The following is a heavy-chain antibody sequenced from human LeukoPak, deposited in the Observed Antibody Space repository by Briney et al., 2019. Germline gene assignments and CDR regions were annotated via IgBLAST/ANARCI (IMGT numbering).Heavy chain of an antibody. CDR1: GFTFSSFA. CDR3: AKASSNTMIVVVMKWFDP. J-gene: IGHJ5*02. V-gene: IGHV3-23*01. D-gene: IGHD3-22*01. Sequence: GGSLRLSCAASGFTFSSFAMSWVRQAPGKGLEWVASISGRGDSTYYADFVKGRFTIARDNSKKTLYLQMNSLRAEDKAVYYCAKASSNTMIVVVMKWFDPWGQGTLVTVSS. CDR2: ISGRGDST.